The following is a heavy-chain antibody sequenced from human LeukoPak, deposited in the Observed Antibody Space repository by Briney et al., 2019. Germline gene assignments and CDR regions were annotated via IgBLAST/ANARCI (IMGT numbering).Heavy chain of an antibody. CDR1: GFTLSDHY. J-gene: IGHJ3*02. Sequence: GGSLRLSCAASGFTLSDHYMDWVRQAPGKGLEWVGRSRHKAKRYSTEYAASVKGRFTISRDDSKNSLYLQMNSLKTEDTAVYYRTRVLAAAANALDIWGQRTMVTVSS. CDR2: SRHKAKRYST. D-gene: IGHD6-13*01. V-gene: IGHV3-72*01. CDR3: TRVLAAAANALDI.